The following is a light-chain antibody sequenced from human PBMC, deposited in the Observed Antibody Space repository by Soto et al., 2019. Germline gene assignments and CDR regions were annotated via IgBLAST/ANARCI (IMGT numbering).Light chain of an antibody. CDR2: EVN. CDR3: SSYVGNNNLV. J-gene: IGLJ2*01. CDR1: SSDVGAYNY. Sequence: QSALTQPPSASGSPGXSXTISCTGTSSDVGAYNYVSWYQQHPGKAPKLMIYEVNKRPSGVPDRFSGSKSGNTASLTVSGLQAEDEADYYCSSYVGNNNLVFGGGTKLTVL. V-gene: IGLV2-8*01.